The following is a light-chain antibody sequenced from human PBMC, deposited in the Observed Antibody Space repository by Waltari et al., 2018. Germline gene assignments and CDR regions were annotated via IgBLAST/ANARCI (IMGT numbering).Light chain of an antibody. J-gene: IGKJ2*01. Sequence: DIVMTQSPLSLPVTPGESASISCRSSRSLLLSNGNNFLDWYLQKPGQSPQLLIYLGSNRASGVPDRFRGSGTGTDFTLKISRVEAEDVGVYYCMQALQTPLYTFGQGTKLEIK. CDR3: MQALQTPLYT. CDR1: RSLLLSNGNNF. V-gene: IGKV2-28*01. CDR2: LGS.